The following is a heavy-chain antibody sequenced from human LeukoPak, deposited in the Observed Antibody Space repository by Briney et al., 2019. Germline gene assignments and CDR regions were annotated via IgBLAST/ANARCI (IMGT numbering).Heavy chain of an antibody. D-gene: IGHD4-11*01. CDR2: ISGSGGNT. J-gene: IGHJ3*02. Sequence: GGSLRLSCAASGFTVSSNEMSWVRQAPGKGLEWVSGISGSGGNTYYADSVKGRFTISRDNSKNTLYLQMNSLRAEDAAVYYCANEYSKGDIWGQGTMVTVSP. CDR3: ANEYSKGDI. V-gene: IGHV3-23*01. CDR1: GFTVSSNE.